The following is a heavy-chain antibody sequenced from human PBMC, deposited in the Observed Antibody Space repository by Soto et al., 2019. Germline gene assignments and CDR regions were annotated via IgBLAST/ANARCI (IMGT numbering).Heavy chain of an antibody. D-gene: IGHD6-13*01. V-gene: IGHV3-33*01. CDR1: GFTFSSYG. CDR3: ARTPIIAAADTDAFDI. CDR2: IWYDGSNK. Sequence: GGSLRLSCAASGFTFSSYGMHWVRQAPGKGLEWVAVIWYDGSNKYYADSVKGRFTISRDNSKNTLYLQMNSLRAEDTAVYYCARTPIIAAADTDAFDIWGQGTMVTVSS. J-gene: IGHJ3*02.